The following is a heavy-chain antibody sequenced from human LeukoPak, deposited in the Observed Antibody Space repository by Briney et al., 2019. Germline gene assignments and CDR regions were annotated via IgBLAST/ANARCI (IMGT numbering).Heavy chain of an antibody. V-gene: IGHV3-74*01. J-gene: IGHJ4*02. CDR2: INSDGSST. CDR3: ASTKRGYRYYFDY. Sequence: GGSLRLSCAASGFTFSSYWMHWVRQAPGKGLVWVSRINSDGSSTSYADSVKGRFTISRDNAKNTLYLQMNSLRAEDTAVYYCASTKRGYRYYFDYWGQGTLVTASS. CDR1: GFTFSSYW. D-gene: IGHD1-1*01.